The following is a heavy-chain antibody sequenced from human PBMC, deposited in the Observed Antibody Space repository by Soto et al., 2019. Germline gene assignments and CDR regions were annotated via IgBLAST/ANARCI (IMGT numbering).Heavy chain of an antibody. J-gene: IGHJ4*02. V-gene: IGHV3-21*01. D-gene: IGHD3-9*01. CDR3: ARSRAGQRYDILTGYFPPFDY. Sequence: PGGSLRLSCAASGFTFSSYSMSWVRQAPGKGLEWVSSISSSSSYIYYADSVKGRFTISRDSAKNSLYLQMNSLRAEDTAVYYCARSRAGQRYDILTGYFPPFDYWGQGTLVTVSS. CDR1: GFTFSSYS. CDR2: ISSSSSYI.